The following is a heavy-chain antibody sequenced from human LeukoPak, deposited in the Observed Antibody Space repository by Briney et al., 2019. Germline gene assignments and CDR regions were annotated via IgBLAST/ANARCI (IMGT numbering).Heavy chain of an antibody. CDR1: GGTFSSYA. Sequence: SVKVSCKASGGTFSSYAISWVRQAPGQGLEWMGRIIPILGIANYAQKFQGRVTITADKSTSTAYMELSSLRSEDTAVYYCARGLEQPPYYYYMDVWGKGTTVTVSS. CDR3: ARGLEQPPYYYYMDV. V-gene: IGHV1-69*04. J-gene: IGHJ6*03. D-gene: IGHD6-13*01. CDR2: IIPILGIA.